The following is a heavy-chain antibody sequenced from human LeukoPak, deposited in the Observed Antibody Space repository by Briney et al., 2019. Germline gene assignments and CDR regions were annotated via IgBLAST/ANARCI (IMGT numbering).Heavy chain of an antibody. J-gene: IGHJ6*02. CDR3: ARDDWNYKFTIHSYYYGMDV. CDR1: GYTFTSYA. Sequence: ASVKVSCKASGYTFTSYAMHWVRQAPGQRLEWMGWINAGNGNTRYSQKLQSRVTITRDTSANTVYMELSSLRSGDTAVYYCARDDWNYKFTIHSYYYGMDVWGQGTTVTVSS. V-gene: IGHV1-3*01. CDR2: INAGNGNT. D-gene: IGHD1-7*01.